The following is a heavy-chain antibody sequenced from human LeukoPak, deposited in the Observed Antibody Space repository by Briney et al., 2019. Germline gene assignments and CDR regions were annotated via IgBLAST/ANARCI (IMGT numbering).Heavy chain of an antibody. V-gene: IGHV4-38-2*01. Sequence: TPGGSLRLSCAASGFTVSSNYMSWVRQAPGKGLEWVGTMYQSGSTYHNPSLKSRVTISVDKSKNQFSLRLNSVTAADTAVYYCARVPYSYYSDWGQGTLVTVSS. CDR1: GFTVSSNY. D-gene: IGHD2-21*01. CDR3: ARVPYSYYSD. CDR2: MYQSGST. J-gene: IGHJ4*02.